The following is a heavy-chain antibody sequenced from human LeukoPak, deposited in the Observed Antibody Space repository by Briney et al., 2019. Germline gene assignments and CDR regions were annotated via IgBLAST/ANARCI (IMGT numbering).Heavy chain of an antibody. CDR3: ARELYNSGSYSFDY. CDR2: INPNSGGT. D-gene: IGHD1-26*01. V-gene: IGHV1-2*02. J-gene: IGHJ4*02. Sequence: ASVKVSCKASGYTFTGYYMHWVRQAPGQGLEWMGWINPNSGGTNYAQKFQGRVTMTRDTSISTAYMELSRLRSDDTAVYYCARELYNSGSYSFDYWGQGTLVTVSS. CDR1: GYTFTGYY.